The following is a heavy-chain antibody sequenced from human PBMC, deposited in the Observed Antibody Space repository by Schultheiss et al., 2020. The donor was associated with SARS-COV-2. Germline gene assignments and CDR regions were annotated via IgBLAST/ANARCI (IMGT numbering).Heavy chain of an antibody. D-gene: IGHD6-19*01. Sequence: KISCKGSGYSFTSYGISWVRQAPGQGLEWMGGIIPIFGTANYAQKFQGRVTITADESTSTAYMELSSLRSEDTAVYYCARVKYKNLGGWGYYYYGMDVWGQGTTVTVSS. V-gene: IGHV1-69*01. CDR2: IIPIFGTA. J-gene: IGHJ6*02. CDR3: ARVKYKNLGGWGYYYYGMDV. CDR1: GYSFTSYG.